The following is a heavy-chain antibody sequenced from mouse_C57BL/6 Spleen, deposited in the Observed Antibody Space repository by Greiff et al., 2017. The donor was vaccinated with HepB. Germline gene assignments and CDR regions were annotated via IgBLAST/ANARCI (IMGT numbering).Heavy chain of an antibody. CDR3: AIIYYDYDGWLAD. V-gene: IGHV1-82*01. Sequence: VQLQQSGPELVKPGASVKISCKASGYAFSSSWMNWVKQRPGKGLEWIGRIYPGDGDTNYNGKFKGKATLTADKSSSTAYMQISSLTYEDSAVYCCAIIYYDYDGWLADWGQGTLLTVSA. CDR2: IYPGDGDT. CDR1: GYAFSSSW. J-gene: IGHJ3*01. D-gene: IGHD2-4*01.